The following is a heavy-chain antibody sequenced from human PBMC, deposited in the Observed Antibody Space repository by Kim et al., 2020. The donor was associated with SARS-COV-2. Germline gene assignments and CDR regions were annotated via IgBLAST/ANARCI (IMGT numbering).Heavy chain of an antibody. CDR3: ARQVGSGDY. Sequence: GSTYYNPSLKSRVTISVDTSKNQFSLKLSSVTAADTAVYYCARQVGSGDYWGQGTLVTVSS. CDR2: GST. J-gene: IGHJ4*02. V-gene: IGHV4-39*01. D-gene: IGHD3-10*01.